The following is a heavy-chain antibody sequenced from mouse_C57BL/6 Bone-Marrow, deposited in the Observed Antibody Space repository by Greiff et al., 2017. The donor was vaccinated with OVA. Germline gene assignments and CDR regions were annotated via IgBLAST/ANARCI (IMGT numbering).Heavy chain of an antibody. Sequence: EVKLVESGGDLVKPGGSLKLSCAASGFTFSSYGMSWVRQTPDKRLEWVATISSGGSYTYYPDSVKGRFTISRDSAKNTLYLQMSSLKSEDTAMYYCARHRRYFDYWGQGTTLTVSS. CDR2: ISSGGSYT. CDR3: ARHRRYFDY. J-gene: IGHJ2*01. V-gene: IGHV5-6*01. CDR1: GFTFSSYG.